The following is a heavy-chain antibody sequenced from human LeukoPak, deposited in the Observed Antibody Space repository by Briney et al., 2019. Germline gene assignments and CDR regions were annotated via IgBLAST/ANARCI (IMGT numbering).Heavy chain of an antibody. J-gene: IGHJ4*02. D-gene: IGHD6-13*01. CDR1: GXTFSSYA. CDR2: LSYDGSNK. V-gene: IGHV3-30-3*01. CDR3: ARDRGTAAAGKYYFDY. Sequence: GRSLRLSCAASGXTFSSYAMHWVRQAPGKGLEWVAVLSYDGSNKYYADSVKGRFTISRDNSKNTLYLQMNSLRAEDTAVYYCARDRGTAAAGKYYFDYWGQGTLVTVSS.